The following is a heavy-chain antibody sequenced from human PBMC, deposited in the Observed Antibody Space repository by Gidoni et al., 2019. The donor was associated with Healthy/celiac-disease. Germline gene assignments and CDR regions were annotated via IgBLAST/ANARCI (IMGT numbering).Heavy chain of an antibody. Sequence: QVQLVASGGGVFQPVRSLRLSCSASGFTFSSYGMHWVRQAPGKGLEWVAVISYDGSNKYYADSVKGRFTISRDNSKNTLYLQMNSLRAEDTAVYYCASSAYGSSGYYSSWGQGTLVTVSS. V-gene: IGHV3-30*03. CDR2: ISYDGSNK. D-gene: IGHD3-22*01. CDR1: GFTFSSYG. CDR3: ASSAYGSSGYYSS. J-gene: IGHJ4*02.